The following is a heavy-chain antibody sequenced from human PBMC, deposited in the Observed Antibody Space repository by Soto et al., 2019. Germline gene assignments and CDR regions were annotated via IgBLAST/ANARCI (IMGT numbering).Heavy chain of an antibody. D-gene: IGHD2-2*01. J-gene: IGHJ1*01. Sequence: QVQLVQSGAEVKKPGSSVKVSCKASGGTFSSYAISWVRQAPGQGLEWMGGIIPIFGTANYAQKFQGRVTITADEATSTAYMEMSSLRAEDTDVSYCANEVGMASVPNAEYFQHCGDVTLFTVSS. CDR1: GGTFSSYA. CDR3: ANEVGMASVPNAEYFQH. CDR2: IIPIFGTA. V-gene: IGHV1-69*12.